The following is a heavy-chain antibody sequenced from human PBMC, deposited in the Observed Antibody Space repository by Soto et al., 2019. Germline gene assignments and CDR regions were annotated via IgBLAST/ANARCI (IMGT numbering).Heavy chain of an antibody. J-gene: IGHJ4*02. CDR2: ISSSTTNT. CDR3: TTPPLGVTLNYVDY. D-gene: IGHD2-21*02. Sequence: GGSLRLSCAASGFTFSIFGMHGVRQAPGKGLEWVSYISSSTTNTYYADSVKGRFSISRDDSKNTLYLQMNSLKTEDTAVYYCTTPPLGVTLNYVDYWGQGTLVTVSS. CDR1: GFTFSIFG. V-gene: IGHV3-48*01.